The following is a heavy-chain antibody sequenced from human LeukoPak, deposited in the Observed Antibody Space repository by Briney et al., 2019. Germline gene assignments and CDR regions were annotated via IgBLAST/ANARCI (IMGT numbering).Heavy chain of an antibody. CDR1: GTTFSRYW. Sequence: GGSLRLSCVNSGTTFSRYWMSWVRQAPGKGLEWVANIKQDGGEKYYVDSVKGRFTISRDNAKNSLYLQMNSLRVEDTAVYYCARDGRPLDYWGQGTLVTVSS. J-gene: IGHJ4*02. CDR2: IKQDGGEK. CDR3: ARDGRPLDY. V-gene: IGHV3-7*03.